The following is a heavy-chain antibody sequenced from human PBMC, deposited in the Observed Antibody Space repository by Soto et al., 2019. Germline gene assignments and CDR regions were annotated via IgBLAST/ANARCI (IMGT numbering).Heavy chain of an antibody. V-gene: IGHV4-59*01. J-gene: IGHJ4*02. CDR2: IYHSGSA. D-gene: IGHD5-18*01. CDR1: GDSISFYY. Sequence: SETLSLTCTVSGDSISFYYWSWIRQPPGKGLEWIGYIYHSGSAMYNPSLKSRVSMSIDTSNSQFSLKLSSVTAADTAVYFCARGGGYSCASLFDYWGLGTMVTVSS. CDR3: ARGGGYSCASLFDY.